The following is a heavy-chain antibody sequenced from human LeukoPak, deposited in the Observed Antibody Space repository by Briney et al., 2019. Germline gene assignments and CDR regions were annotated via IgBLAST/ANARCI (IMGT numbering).Heavy chain of an antibody. CDR2: ISGSGGST. Sequence: GGSLRLSCAASGFTFSSYAMSWVRQAPGKGLEWVSAISGSGGSTYYADSVKGRFTISRDNSKNTLYLQMNSLRAEDTAVYYCAKVDIDYYGSGSSAFDYWGQGTLVTVSS. V-gene: IGHV3-23*01. D-gene: IGHD3-10*01. J-gene: IGHJ4*02. CDR1: GFTFSSYA. CDR3: AKVDIDYYGSGSSAFDY.